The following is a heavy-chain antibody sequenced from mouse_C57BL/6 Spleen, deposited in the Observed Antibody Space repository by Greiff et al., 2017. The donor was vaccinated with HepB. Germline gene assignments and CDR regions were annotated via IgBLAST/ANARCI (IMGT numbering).Heavy chain of an antibody. CDR3: ARWGDDDDGDFDD. D-gene: IGHD2-4*01. V-gene: IGHV1-53*01. Sequence: QVQLQQPGTELVKPGASVKLSCKASGYTFTSYWMHWVKQRPGQGLEWIGEINPSNGGTNYNEKFKSKATLTADKSSSTAYMQLSSLTSEDSAVYYCARWGDDDDGDFDDWGKGTMVTVS. J-gene: IGHJ3*01. CDR1: GYTFTSYW. CDR2: INPSNGGT.